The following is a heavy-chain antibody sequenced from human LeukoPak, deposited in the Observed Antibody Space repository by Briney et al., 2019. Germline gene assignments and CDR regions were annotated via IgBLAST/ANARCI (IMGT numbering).Heavy chain of an antibody. CDR1: GGSIGSGRYY. J-gene: IGHJ4*02. D-gene: IGHD2-2*01. Sequence: PSETLSLTCTVSGGSIGSGRYYWAWIRQPPGKELEWIVSIYNSWSTSYNPSLKSRVAISVDTSKNQGSLRLSSVTAADTAVYYCARNITSLIPAGYFDYWGQGTLVAVSS. CDR2: IYNSWST. V-gene: IGHV4-39*01. CDR3: ARNITSLIPAGYFDY.